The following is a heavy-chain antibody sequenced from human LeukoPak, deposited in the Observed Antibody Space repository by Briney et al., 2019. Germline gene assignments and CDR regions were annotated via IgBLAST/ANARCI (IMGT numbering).Heavy chain of an antibody. D-gene: IGHD3-16*01. CDR3: ARRDGGDAFDI. J-gene: IGHJ3*02. CDR1: GLTFNSFV. V-gene: IGHV3-33*01. Sequence: GGSLRLSCAASGLTFNSFVMHWVRQAPGKGLEWVAVIWYDGSNKYYADSVKGRFSISRDNSKNTLYLQMSSLRAEDTAVYYCARRDGGDAFDIWGQGTTVTVSS. CDR2: IWYDGSNK.